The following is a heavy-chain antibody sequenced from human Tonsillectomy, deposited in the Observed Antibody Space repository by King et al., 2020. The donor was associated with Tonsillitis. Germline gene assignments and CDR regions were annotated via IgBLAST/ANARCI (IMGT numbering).Heavy chain of an antibody. V-gene: IGHV5-51*03. CDR3: ARRQGIEVVGTSDAFDI. CDR2: IYPRDSDS. D-gene: IGHD6-13*01. CDR1: GYTFTSYW. J-gene: IGHJ3*02. Sequence: VQLVQSVAEVKKPGESLKISCKGSGYTFTSYWIGRVRHMPGKGLEWRGIIYPRDSDSRYSPALEGQATISADKSIRTAYLQWSSLNASDSAMYYCARRQGIEVVGTSDAFDIWGQGTLVTVSS.